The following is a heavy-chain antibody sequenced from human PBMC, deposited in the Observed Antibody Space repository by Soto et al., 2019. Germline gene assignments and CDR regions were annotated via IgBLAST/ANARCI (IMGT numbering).Heavy chain of an antibody. V-gene: IGHV4-31*03. Sequence: QVQLQESGPGLVKPSQTLSLTCTVSGGSISSGGYYWSWIRQHPGKGLEWIGYIYYSGSTYYNPSLKSRVXTXVXXSKNQVSLKLSSVTAADTAVYYCARGVTMVRGVIHTPYFDYWGQGTLVTVSS. CDR3: ARGVTMVRGVIHTPYFDY. D-gene: IGHD3-10*01. CDR2: IYYSGST. J-gene: IGHJ4*02. CDR1: GGSISSGGYY.